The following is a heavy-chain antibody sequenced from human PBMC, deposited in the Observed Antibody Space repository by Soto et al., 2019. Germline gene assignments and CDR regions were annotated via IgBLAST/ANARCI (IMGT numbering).Heavy chain of an antibody. CDR3: ARGGAMGVDY. CDR2: IYFDGITT. D-gene: IGHD1-26*01. J-gene: IGHJ4*02. Sequence: EVQLVESGGGVVQPGGSLRLSCTASGFTFNTHWMHWVRQAPGKGLVWVSRIYFDGITTNYADSVKVRLTVSRDNAKNTVYLHVNTLRDEDTAVYYCARGGAMGVDYWGQGTLVTVSS. V-gene: IGHV3-74*01. CDR1: GFTFNTHW.